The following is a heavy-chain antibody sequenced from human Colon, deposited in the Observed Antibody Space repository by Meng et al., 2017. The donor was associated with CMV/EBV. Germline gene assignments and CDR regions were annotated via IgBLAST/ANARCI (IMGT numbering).Heavy chain of an antibody. CDR2: IYYTGST. J-gene: IGHJ5*02. Sequence: GGSINSGGSYWSWIRHLPGKGLEWIGYIYYTGSTYYNPSLKSRVTISLDTSKNQFSLKMTSVTAADAAVYHCVRSLRDQDILGWFDPWGPGTLVTVSS. V-gene: IGHV4-31*02. D-gene: IGHD3-9*01. CDR3: VRSLRDQDILGWFDP. CDR1: GGSINSGGSY.